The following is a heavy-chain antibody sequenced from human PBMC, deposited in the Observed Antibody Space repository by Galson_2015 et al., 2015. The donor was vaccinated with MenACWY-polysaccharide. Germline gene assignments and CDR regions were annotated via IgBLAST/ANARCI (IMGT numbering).Heavy chain of an antibody. CDR1: GLTFGSFC. D-gene: IGHD2-15*01. Sequence: SLRLSCAASGLTFGSFCMQWVRQAPGKGLEWVALIWDDGSNKYYSEPVKGRFAISRDNSKNTLHLQMNSLRVEDTAVYYCATIPATAPTYSPHVPGTGTTATVSS. CDR3: ATIPATAPTYSPHV. V-gene: IGHV3-33*03. CDR2: IWDDGSNK. J-gene: IGHJ6*04.